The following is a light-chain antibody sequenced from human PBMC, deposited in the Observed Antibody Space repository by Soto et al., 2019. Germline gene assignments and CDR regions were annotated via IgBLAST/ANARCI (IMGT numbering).Light chain of an antibody. V-gene: IGLV2-14*01. CDR3: SSYTSSSTYV. J-gene: IGLJ1*01. Sequence: QSALTQPASVSGSPGQSITISCTGTSSGVGDYNYVSWYQQVPGKAPKVMIYEVSNRPSGVSNRFSGSKSGITASLTISGLQDEDEADYYCSSYTSSSTYVFGAGTKLTVL. CDR1: SSGVGDYNY. CDR2: EVS.